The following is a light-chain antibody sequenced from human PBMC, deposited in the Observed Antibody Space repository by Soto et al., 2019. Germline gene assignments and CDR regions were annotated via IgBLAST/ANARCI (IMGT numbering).Light chain of an antibody. V-gene: IGKV1-33*01. J-gene: IGKJ1*01. CDR1: QDIRNH. CDR2: DAS. CDR3: QQYDNTPWT. Sequence: DIQMTQSPSSLSASVGDRVTITCQASQDIRNHLNWYQQKPGKAPNLLMYDASNLETGVPSRFSGSGSGTDFTFTIRSLQPEDIATYSCQQYDNTPWTFGPGTQVQLK.